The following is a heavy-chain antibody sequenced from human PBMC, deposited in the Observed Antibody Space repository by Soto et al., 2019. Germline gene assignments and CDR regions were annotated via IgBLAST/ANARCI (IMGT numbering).Heavy chain of an antibody. CDR2: IYYSGST. Sequence: SETLSLTCTVSGGSISSYYWSWIRQPPGKGLEWIGYIYYSGSTYYNPSLKSRVTISVDTSKNQFSLKLSSVTAADTAVYYCARVPGPWGQGTLVTVSS. J-gene: IGHJ5*02. CDR1: GGSISSYY. V-gene: IGHV4-59*12. D-gene: IGHD2-2*01. CDR3: ARVPGP.